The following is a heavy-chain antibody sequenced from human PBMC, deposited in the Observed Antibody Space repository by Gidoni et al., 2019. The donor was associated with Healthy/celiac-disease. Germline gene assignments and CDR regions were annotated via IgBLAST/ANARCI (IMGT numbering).Heavy chain of an antibody. D-gene: IGHD6-6*01. J-gene: IGHJ3*02. Sequence: QVQLVESGGGVVQPGRSLRLSCAAPGFTFSSYGMHWVRQAPGKGLEWVAVISYDGSNKYYADSVKGRFTISRDNSKNTLYLQMNSLRAEDTAVYYCAKGVVDAFDIWGQGTMVTVSS. V-gene: IGHV3-30*18. CDR2: ISYDGSNK. CDR3: AKGVVDAFDI. CDR1: GFTFSSYG.